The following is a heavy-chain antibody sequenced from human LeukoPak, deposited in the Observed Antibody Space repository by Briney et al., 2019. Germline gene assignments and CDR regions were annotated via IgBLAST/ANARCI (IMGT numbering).Heavy chain of an antibody. Sequence: ASVKVSCKASGGTFSSYAISWVRQAPGQGLEWMGRIIPILGIANYAQKFQGRVTITADKSTSTAYMELSSLRSEDTAVYYCARDSSGWTFDYWGQGTLVTVSS. CDR3: ARDSSGWTFDY. CDR2: IIPILGIA. V-gene: IGHV1-69*04. CDR1: GGTFSSYA. J-gene: IGHJ4*02. D-gene: IGHD6-19*01.